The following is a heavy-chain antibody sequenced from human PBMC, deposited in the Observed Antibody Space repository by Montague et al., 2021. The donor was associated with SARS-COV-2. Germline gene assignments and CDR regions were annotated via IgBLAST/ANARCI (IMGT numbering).Heavy chain of an antibody. V-gene: IGHV3-9*01. CDR2: ISWNSGSI. CDR3: AKLSSSWPVDAFDI. CDR1: GFTFDDYA. J-gene: IGHJ3*02. Sequence: SLSLSCAASGFTFDDYAMHWVRQAPGKGLEWVSGISWNSGSIGYADSVKGRFTISRDNAKNSLYLQMNSLRAEDTALYYCAKLSSSWPVDAFDIWGQGTMVTVSS. D-gene: IGHD6-13*01.